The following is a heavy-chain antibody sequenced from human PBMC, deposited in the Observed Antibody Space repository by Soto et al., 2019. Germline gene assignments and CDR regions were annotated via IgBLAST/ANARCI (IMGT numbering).Heavy chain of an antibody. J-gene: IGHJ4*02. CDR3: ARQVGGSSWYIN. Sequence: TSETLSLTCTVSGGSISSGDYYWSWIRQPPGKGLEWIGYIYYSGSTNYNPSLKSRVTISVDTSKNQFSLKLSSVTAADTAVYYCARQVGGSSWYINWGQGTLVTVSS. V-gene: IGHV4-61*08. CDR2: IYYSGST. CDR1: GGSISSGDYY. D-gene: IGHD6-13*01.